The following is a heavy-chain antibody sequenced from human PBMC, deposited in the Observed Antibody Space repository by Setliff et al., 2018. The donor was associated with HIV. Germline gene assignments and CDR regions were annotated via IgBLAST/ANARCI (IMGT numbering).Heavy chain of an antibody. CDR2: IYNSVST. CDR3: ARGVRGIVATTH. Sequence: PSETLSLTCTVSGGSISSGDYYWSWIRQPPGKGLEWIGYIYNSVSTFYNPSLKSRITILVDTSRNQFSPKLNSVTAADTAVYYCARGVRGIVATTHWGQGALVTVS. CDR1: GGSISSGDYY. J-gene: IGHJ4*02. D-gene: IGHD5-12*01. V-gene: IGHV4-30-4*01.